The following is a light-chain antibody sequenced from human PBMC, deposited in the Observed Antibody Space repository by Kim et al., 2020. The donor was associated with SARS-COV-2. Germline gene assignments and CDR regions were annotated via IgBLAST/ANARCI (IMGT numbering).Light chain of an antibody. V-gene: IGKV3-20*01. J-gene: IGKJ1*01. Sequence: SPGERATLSCRASQSVSSSYLAWYQQKPGQAPRLLIYGAFRRATGITDRFSGSGSGTDFTLTISRLEPEDFAVYYCQHYGSSLWTFGQGTKVDIK. CDR1: QSVSSSY. CDR3: QHYGSSLWT. CDR2: GAF.